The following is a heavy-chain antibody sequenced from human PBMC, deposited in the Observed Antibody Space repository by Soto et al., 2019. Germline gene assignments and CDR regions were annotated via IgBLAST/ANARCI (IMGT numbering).Heavy chain of an antibody. J-gene: IGHJ4*02. V-gene: IGHV1-18*01. CDR2: ISAYNGNT. D-gene: IGHD3-22*01. CDR3: ARSYFDSSGYNDFDY. CDR1: GYTFISYG. Sequence: AAVNVSGKASGYTFISYGFSWVRRAPGQGLEWMGWISAYNGNTNYAQKLQGRVTMTTDTSTSTAYMELRSLRSDDTAVYYCARSYFDSSGYNDFDYWGQGTLVTVSS.